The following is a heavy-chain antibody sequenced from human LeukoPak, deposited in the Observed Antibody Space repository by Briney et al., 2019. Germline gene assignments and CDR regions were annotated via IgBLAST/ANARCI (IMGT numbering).Heavy chain of an antibody. CDR2: IIPIFGTA. CDR3: ASLSKDYGDYVESGSSWFDP. CDR1: GGTFSSYA. V-gene: IGHV1-69*05. Sequence: SVKVSCKASGGTFSSYAISWVRQAPGQGLEWMGGIIPIFGTANYAQKFQGRVTITTDESTSTAYMELSSLRSEDTDVYYCASLSKDYGDYVESGSSWFDPWGQGTLVTVSS. J-gene: IGHJ5*02. D-gene: IGHD4-17*01.